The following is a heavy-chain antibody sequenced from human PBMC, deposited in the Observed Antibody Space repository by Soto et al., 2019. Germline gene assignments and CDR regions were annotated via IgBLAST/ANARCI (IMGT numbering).Heavy chain of an antibody. CDR3: ARNPLRKEGTVTTSIFDY. D-gene: IGHD4-17*01. J-gene: IGHJ4*02. CDR1: GGSISSGGYY. Sequence: PSETLSLTCTVSGGSISSGGYYWSWIRQHPGKGLEWIGYIYYSGSTYYNPSLKSRVTISVDTSKNQFSLKLSSVTAADTAVYYCARNPLRKEGTVTTSIFDYWGQGTLVTVSS. V-gene: IGHV4-31*03. CDR2: IYYSGST.